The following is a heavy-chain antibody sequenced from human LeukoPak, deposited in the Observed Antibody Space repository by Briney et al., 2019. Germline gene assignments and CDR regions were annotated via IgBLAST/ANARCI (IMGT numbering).Heavy chain of an antibody. J-gene: IGHJ4*02. CDR1: GLTFSSYA. D-gene: IGHD3-22*01. V-gene: IGHV3-23*01. CDR3: AKVEDSSGYSNY. CDR2: ISGSGGST. Sequence: GGSLRLSCVASGLTFSSYAMSWVRQAPGKGLEWVSGISGSGGSTYYADSVKGRFTISRDSSKNTLYLQMNSLRAADTAVYYCAKVEDSSGYSNYWGQGTLVTVSS.